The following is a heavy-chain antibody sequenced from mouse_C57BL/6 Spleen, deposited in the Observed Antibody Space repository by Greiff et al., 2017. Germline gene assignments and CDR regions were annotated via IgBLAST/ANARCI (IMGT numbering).Heavy chain of an antibody. J-gene: IGHJ3*01. CDR1: GYTFTDYE. Sequence: QVQLKQSGAELVRPGASVTLSCKASGYTFTDYEMHWVKQTPVHGLEWIGAIDPETGGTAYNQKFKGKAILTSDKSSSTAYMELRRLTSEDSAVYYCTREQLRLLFAYWGQGTLVTVSA. CDR3: TREQLRLLFAY. V-gene: IGHV1-15*01. D-gene: IGHD3-2*02. CDR2: IDPETGGT.